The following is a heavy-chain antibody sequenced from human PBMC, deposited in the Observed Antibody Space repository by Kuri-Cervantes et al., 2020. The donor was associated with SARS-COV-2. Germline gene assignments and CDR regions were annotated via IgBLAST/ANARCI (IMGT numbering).Heavy chain of an antibody. V-gene: IGHV3-30*18. J-gene: IGHJ4*02. CDR2: ISHDGKNK. CDR3: AKDRVGVQDF. Sequence: GGSLRLSCAASGFTFISYWMSWVRQAPGKGLEWVAVISHDGKNKKCIASGKGRFTISRDNSQNTRYLHMKSLRSEDTAMYYCAKDRVGVQDFWGQGTLVTVSS. CDR1: GFTFISYW. D-gene: IGHD2-21*01.